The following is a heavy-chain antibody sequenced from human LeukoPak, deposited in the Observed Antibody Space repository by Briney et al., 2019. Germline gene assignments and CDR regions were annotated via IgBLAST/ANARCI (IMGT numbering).Heavy chain of an antibody. J-gene: IGHJ2*01. V-gene: IGHV3-7*01. D-gene: IGHD4-23*01. CDR1: GFTFDDYA. CDR2: IKQDGSEK. Sequence: GGSLRLSCAASGFTFDDYAMPWVRQAPGKGLEWVANIKQDGSEKYYVDSVKGRFTISRDNAKNSLYLQMNSLRAEDTAVYYCARDRSYGGNSQWYFDLWGRGTLVTVSS. CDR3: ARDRSYGGNSQWYFDL.